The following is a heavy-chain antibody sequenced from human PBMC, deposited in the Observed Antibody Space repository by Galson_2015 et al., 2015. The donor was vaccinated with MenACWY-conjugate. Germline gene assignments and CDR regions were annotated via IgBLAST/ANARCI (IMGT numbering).Heavy chain of an antibody. V-gene: IGHV1-18*01. CDR2: ITPTNDNT. J-gene: IGHJ4*02. Sequence: SVKVSCKASGYLFTRYGISWVRQAPGQGLEWMGWITPTNDNTHYAQRFQGRVTMTTDTSTSTAYMELRSLRSDDTAVYFCARDHDFVWGTYPFDFWGQGTLVIVSS. D-gene: IGHD3-16*02. CDR3: ARDHDFVWGTYPFDF. CDR1: GYLFTRYG.